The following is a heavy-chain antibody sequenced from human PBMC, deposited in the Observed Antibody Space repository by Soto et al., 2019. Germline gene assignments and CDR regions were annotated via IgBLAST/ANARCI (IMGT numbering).Heavy chain of an antibody. J-gene: IGHJ4*02. V-gene: IGHV4-31*03. CDR3: ARPTYNSGTPLDY. D-gene: IGHD1-20*01. CDR2: IYNIGNSGTA. Sequence: PSETLSLTCTVSGASISSGGYYWSWIRQLPGKGLEWIGYIYNIGNSGTAYYNPSLESRLTISIDTSKNQFSLNLSSVTAADTAVYYCARPTYNSGTPLDYWGQGTLVTVSS. CDR1: GASISSGGYY.